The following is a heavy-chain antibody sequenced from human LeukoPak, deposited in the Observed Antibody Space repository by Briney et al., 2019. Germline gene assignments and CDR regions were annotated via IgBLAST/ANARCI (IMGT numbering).Heavy chain of an antibody. Sequence: PGGSLRLSCAASGFTFSSYAMSWVRQAPGKGLEWVSAISGSGGSTYYADSVKGRFTISRDNSKNTLYLQMNSLRAEDTAVYYCAKRAVWSGYFETRWGYFDYWGQGTLVTVSS. D-gene: IGHD3-3*01. V-gene: IGHV3-23*01. J-gene: IGHJ4*02. CDR3: AKRAVWSGYFETRWGYFDY. CDR2: ISGSGGST. CDR1: GFTFSSYA.